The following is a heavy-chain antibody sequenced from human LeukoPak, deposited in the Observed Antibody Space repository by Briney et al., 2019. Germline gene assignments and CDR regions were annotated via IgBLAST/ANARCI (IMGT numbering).Heavy chain of an antibody. Sequence: GGSLRLSCAASGFTFSSYAMHWVRQAPGKGLEWVAVISYDGSNKYYADSVKGRFTISRDNSKNTLYLQMNSLRAEDTAVYYCARDGLRSSSSSQPRYWYFDLWGRGTLVTVSS. CDR3: ARDGLRSSSSSQPRYWYFDL. V-gene: IGHV3-30*14. J-gene: IGHJ2*01. CDR2: ISYDGSNK. CDR1: GFTFSSYA. D-gene: IGHD6-13*01.